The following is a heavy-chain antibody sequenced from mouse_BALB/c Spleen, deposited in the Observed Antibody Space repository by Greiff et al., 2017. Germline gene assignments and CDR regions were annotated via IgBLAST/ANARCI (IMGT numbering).Heavy chain of an antibody. Sequence: VQLQQSGPGLVAPSQSLSITCTVSGFSLTSYGVHWVRQPPGKGLEWLGVIWAGGSTNYNSALMSRLSISKDNSKSQVFLKMNSLQTDDTAMYYCARELDYGSSFDYAMDYGGQGTSVTVSS. CDR2: IWAGGST. V-gene: IGHV2-9*02. CDR1: GFSLTSYG. CDR3: ARELDYGSSFDYAMDY. D-gene: IGHD1-1*01. J-gene: IGHJ4*01.